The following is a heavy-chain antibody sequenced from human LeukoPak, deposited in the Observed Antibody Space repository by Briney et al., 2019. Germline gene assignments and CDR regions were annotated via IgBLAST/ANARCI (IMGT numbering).Heavy chain of an antibody. D-gene: IGHD3-10*02. CDR1: GYTFTSYD. CDR3: ARDLMDVRGVITPENYFDY. CDR2: MNPNSGNT. Sequence: GASVKVSCKASGYTFTSYDINWVRQATGQGLEWMGWMNPNSGNTGYAQKFQGRVTMTRNTSISTAYMELSSLRSEDTAVYYCARDLMDVRGVITPENYFDYWGQGTLVTVSS. J-gene: IGHJ4*02. V-gene: IGHV1-8*01.